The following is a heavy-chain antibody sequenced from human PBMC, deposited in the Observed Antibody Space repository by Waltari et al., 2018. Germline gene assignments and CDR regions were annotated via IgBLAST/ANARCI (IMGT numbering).Heavy chain of an antibody. D-gene: IGHD5-18*01. J-gene: IGHJ6*02. CDR3: ASYQGYSYGYGMDG. V-gene: IGHV1-69*01. CDR1: GGPFSSYA. CDR2: IIPIFGTA. Sequence: QVQLVQSGAAVTKPGSSVKVSCQASGGPFSSYALSWVRQAPGKGLKWMGGIIPIFGTANYAQKFQGRGTITADEATSTAYRERSRRRSEDTAVYYCASYQGYSYGYGMDGWGQGTTVTVSS.